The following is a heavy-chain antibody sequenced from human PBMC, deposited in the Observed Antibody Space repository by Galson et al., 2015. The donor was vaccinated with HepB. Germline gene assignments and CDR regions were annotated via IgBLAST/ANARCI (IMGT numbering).Heavy chain of an antibody. CDR1: GFIFRDYP. J-gene: IGHJ2*01. Sequence: SLRLSCAASGFIFRDYPIHWVRQAPGKGLEWVAVISYDGSNKYYADSVRGRFAISRENPRNTVSLQMNSLRAADTAVYYCARVPSELLASEGYFDLWGRGTLVTVSS. V-gene: IGHV3-30*09. D-gene: IGHD1-7*01. CDR2: ISYDGSNK. CDR3: ARVPSELLASEGYFDL.